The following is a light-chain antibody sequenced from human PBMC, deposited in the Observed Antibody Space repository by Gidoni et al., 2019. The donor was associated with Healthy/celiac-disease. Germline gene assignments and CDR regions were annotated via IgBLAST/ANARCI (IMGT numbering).Light chain of an antibody. Sequence: QSALTQPASESGSPGQSITISCTGTSSDVGSYNLVSWYPQHPGKAPKLMIYEGSKRPSGVSNRFSGSKSGNTASLTISGLQAEDEADYYCCSYAGSSTVFGGGTKLTVL. CDR2: EGS. J-gene: IGLJ2*01. CDR1: SSDVGSYNL. CDR3: CSYAGSSTV. V-gene: IGLV2-23*01.